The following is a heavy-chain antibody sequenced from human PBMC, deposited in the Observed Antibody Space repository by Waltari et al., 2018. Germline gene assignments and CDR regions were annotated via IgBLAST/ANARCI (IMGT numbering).Heavy chain of an antibody. Sequence: QVQLVQSGAEVKKPGASVKVACKASGYTFTSYYMHWVRQAPGQGLEWMGITNPRGGTTSYAQKFAGRVTMTRDTSPSTVYMELSSLRSEDTAVYYCARAGVYCSSTSCQYGHWFDPWGQGTLVTVSS. J-gene: IGHJ5*02. CDR2: TNPRGGTT. CDR1: GYTFTSYY. CDR3: ARAGVYCSSTSCQYGHWFDP. V-gene: IGHV1-46*01. D-gene: IGHD2-2*01.